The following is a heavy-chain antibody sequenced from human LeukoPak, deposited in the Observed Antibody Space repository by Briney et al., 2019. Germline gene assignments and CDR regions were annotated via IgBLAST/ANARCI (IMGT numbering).Heavy chain of an antibody. CDR3: ARVEVTSSWYSIDY. CDR2: IYYSGST. J-gene: IGHJ4*02. CDR1: GGPISSYY. D-gene: IGHD6-13*01. V-gene: IGHV4-59*01. Sequence: SETLSLTCTVSGGPISSYYWSWIRQPPGKGLEWIGYIYYSGSTNYNPSLKSRVIISVDTSKNQFSLKLTSVTAADTAVYYCARVEVTSSWYSIDYWGQGILVTVSS.